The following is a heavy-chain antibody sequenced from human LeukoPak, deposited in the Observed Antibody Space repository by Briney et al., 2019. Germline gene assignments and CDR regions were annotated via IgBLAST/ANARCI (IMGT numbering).Heavy chain of an antibody. V-gene: IGHV3-66*02. CDR2: IYSGGST. CDR1: GSTVSSHY. J-gene: IGHJ4*02. CDR3: ANLSPEDY. Sequence: GGSLRLSCAASGSTVSSHYMSWVRQAPGKGLEWVSVIYSGGSTYYADSVKGRFTISRDNSKNTLYLQMNSLRAEDTAVYYCANLSPEDYWGQGTLVTVSS. D-gene: IGHD1-14*01.